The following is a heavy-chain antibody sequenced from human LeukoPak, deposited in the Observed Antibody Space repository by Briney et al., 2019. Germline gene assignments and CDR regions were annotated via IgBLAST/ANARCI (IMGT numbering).Heavy chain of an antibody. D-gene: IGHD1-26*01. CDR2: ISHRGST. J-gene: IGHJ4*02. V-gene: IGHV4-30-2*01. CDR3: ARSEDSGSYFSFDY. Sequence: SQTLSLTCSVGGDYINNGGHYWSWIRQPPGKALEYIGYISHRGSTYYNPSLKSRLTISVDGSRNQFSLKLRSVTAADTAVYYCARSEDSGSYFSFDYWGQGTLVTVSS. CDR1: GDYINNGGHY.